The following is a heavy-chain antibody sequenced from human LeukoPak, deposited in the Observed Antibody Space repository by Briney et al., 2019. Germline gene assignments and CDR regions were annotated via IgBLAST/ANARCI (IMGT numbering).Heavy chain of an antibody. CDR2: ISSSGSPI. CDR1: GFTFSDYY. J-gene: IGHJ4*02. Sequence: GGSLRLSCAASGFTFSDYYMSWIRQVPGKGLEWVSYISSSGSPIYYADSVKGRSTISRDNAKNSLYLQMNRLRAEDTAVYYCARVLLADGYKEMATVGYFDYWGQGTLVTVSS. D-gene: IGHD5-24*01. CDR3: ARVLLADGYKEMATVGYFDY. V-gene: IGHV3-11*04.